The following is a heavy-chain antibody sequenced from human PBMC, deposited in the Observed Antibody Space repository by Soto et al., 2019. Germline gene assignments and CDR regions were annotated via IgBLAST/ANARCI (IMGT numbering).Heavy chain of an antibody. CDR3: ARIGGVGAPPGTDF. V-gene: IGHV1-69*01. J-gene: IGHJ4*02. CDR2: VIPILGQT. CDR1: GGTFSSYV. D-gene: IGHD1-26*01. Sequence: RLVQSGAEVKKPGSSVKISCKASGGTFSSYVISWLRQAPGQGLEGMGGVIPILGQTYYAPTLQGRLTIIADDSTRTADMELNRLTSADTAVYFCARIGGVGAPPGTDFWGQGTLVTVSS.